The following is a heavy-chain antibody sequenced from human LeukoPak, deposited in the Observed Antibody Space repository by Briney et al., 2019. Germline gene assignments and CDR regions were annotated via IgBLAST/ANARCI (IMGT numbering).Heavy chain of an antibody. D-gene: IGHD5-24*01. CDR1: GGSISSYY. J-gene: IGHJ1*01. CDR3: ARDAERWLFQH. V-gene: IGHV4-59*12. Sequence: VKPSETLSLTCTVSGGSISSYYWSWIRQPPGKGLEWIGEIYHSGSTNYNPSLKSRVTISVDKSKNQFSLKLSSVTAADTAVYYCARDAERWLFQHWGQGTLVTVSS. CDR2: IYHSGST.